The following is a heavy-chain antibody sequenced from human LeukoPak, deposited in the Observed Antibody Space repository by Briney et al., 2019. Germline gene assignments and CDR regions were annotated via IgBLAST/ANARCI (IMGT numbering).Heavy chain of an antibody. CDR2: ISAYNGYT. J-gene: IGHJ5*02. D-gene: IGHD6-13*01. CDR1: GYTFTSYG. CDR3: ARDHPVILAAAGTNWFDP. Sequence: ASVKVSCKASGYTFTSYGISWVRQAPGQGLEWMGCISAYNGYTNYAQKLQGRVTMTTDTSTSTAYMELRILRSDDTAVYYCARDHPVILAAAGTNWFDPWGQGTLVTVSS. V-gene: IGHV1-18*01.